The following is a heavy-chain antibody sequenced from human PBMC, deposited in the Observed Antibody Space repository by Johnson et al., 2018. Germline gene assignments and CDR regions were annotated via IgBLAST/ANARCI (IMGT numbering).Heavy chain of an antibody. CDR1: GFTFSDYW. CDR2: IWYDGSNK. V-gene: IGHV3-33*08. CDR3: ARDQNDYVGGSYRPQ. Sequence: QVQLVESGGGFVQPGGSLRLSCAASGFTFSDYWMTWVRQAPGKGLEWVAVIWYDGSNKYYADSVKGRFTISRDNSKNTLYLQMNSLRAEDTAVYYCARDQNDYVGGSYRPQWGQGTMVTVSS. D-gene: IGHD3-16*02. J-gene: IGHJ3*01.